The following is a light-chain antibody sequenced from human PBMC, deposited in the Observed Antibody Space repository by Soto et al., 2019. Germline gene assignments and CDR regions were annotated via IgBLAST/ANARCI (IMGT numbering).Light chain of an antibody. J-gene: IGKJ1*01. CDR3: LQALQTPWT. CDR2: LGS. V-gene: IGKV2-28*01. CDR1: QSLLHSNGYNY. Sequence: DIVMTQSPLSLPVTPGEPASISCRSSQSLLHSNGYNYLDWDLQKPGQSPQILIYLGSDLASGVPDRFSRSGSVTDFTLKISRVEAEDVGVYYCLQALQTPWTFGQGTKVEIK.